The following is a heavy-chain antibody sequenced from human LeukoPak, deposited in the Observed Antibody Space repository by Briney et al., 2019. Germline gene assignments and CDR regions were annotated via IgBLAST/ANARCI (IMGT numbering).Heavy chain of an antibody. J-gene: IGHJ6*02. D-gene: IGHD1-26*01. Sequence: ASVKVSCTASGGTFSSYAISWVRQAPGQGLEWMGGIIPIFGTANYAQKFQGRVTITADESTSTAYMELSSLRSEDTAVYYCASYLGGYSGQTFAYYYHGMDVWGQGTTVTVSS. CDR1: GGTFSSYA. V-gene: IGHV1-69*13. CDR3: ASYLGGYSGQTFAYYYHGMDV. CDR2: IIPIFGTA.